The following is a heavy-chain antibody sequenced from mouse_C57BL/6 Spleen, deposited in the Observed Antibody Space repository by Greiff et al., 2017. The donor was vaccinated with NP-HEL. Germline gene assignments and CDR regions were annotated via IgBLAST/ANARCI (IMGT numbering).Heavy chain of an antibody. J-gene: IGHJ1*03. D-gene: IGHD2-4*01. Sequence: EVKLMESGGGLVQPGGSLKLSCAASGFTFSDYYMYWVRQTPEKRLEWVAYISNGGGSTYYPDTVKGRFTISRDNAKNTLYLQMSRLKSEDTAMYYCARPYDYDWYFDVWGTGTTVTVSS. CDR3: ARPYDYDWYFDV. CDR2: ISNGGGST. CDR1: GFTFSDYY. V-gene: IGHV5-12*01.